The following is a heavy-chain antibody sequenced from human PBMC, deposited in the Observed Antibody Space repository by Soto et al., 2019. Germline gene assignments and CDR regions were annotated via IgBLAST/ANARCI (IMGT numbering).Heavy chain of an antibody. CDR3: ARDPGTGGMDV. CDR2: IFTTGST. V-gene: IGHV4-4*07. D-gene: IGHD1-26*01. CDR1: GGSIIAYY. Sequence: SETLSLTCTVSGGSIIAYYWSWVRQPAGKGLEWIGRIFTTGSTNYNPSLKSRVTMSVDTSKNHFSLQLSSVNAADTAVYFCARDPGTGGMDVWGQGTTVTVSS. J-gene: IGHJ6*02.